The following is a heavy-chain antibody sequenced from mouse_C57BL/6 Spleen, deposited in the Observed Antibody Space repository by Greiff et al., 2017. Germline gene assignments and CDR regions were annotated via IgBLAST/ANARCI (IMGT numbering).Heavy chain of an antibody. V-gene: IGHV1-82*01. D-gene: IGHD1-1*01. CDR2: ISPGDGAT. Sequence: VQLQQSGPELVKPGASVKISCKASGYAFSSSWMNWVKQRPGQGLEWIGRISPGDGATNYNGKFKGKATLTADKSSSTTYMQLSSLTTEDSAVYFCANCGSSYEAMDYWGQGTSVTVSS. CDR1: GYAFSSSW. CDR3: ANCGSSYEAMDY. J-gene: IGHJ4*01.